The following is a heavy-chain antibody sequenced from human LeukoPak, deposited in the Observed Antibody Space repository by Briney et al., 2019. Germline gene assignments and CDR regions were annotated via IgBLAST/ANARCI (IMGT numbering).Heavy chain of an antibody. J-gene: IGHJ4*02. Sequence: GGSLRLSCEASGFTLSLSGMHWVRQTPGKGLDWVALIWFDGSHEKYADSVKGRFTISRDNSKNTLYLEMNNLGAEDTAVYYCAGDGEGGGDPSFVYWGQGVLVTVSS. CDR2: IWFDGSHE. CDR3: AGDGEGGGDPSFVY. CDR1: GFTLSLSG. D-gene: IGHD2-21*01. V-gene: IGHV3-33*01.